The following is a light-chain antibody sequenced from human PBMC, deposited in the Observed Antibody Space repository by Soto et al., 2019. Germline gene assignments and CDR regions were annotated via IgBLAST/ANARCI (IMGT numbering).Light chain of an antibody. CDR3: QQYNNWPRAT. J-gene: IGKJ4*01. CDR2: RAS. CDR1: QIIAYSY. V-gene: IGKV3-15*01. Sequence: EIVLTQSPGTLSLSPGERATLSCRASQIIAYSYLAWYQHKPGQAPRLLMFRASIRATGFPARFSGSGSGTEFNITISSLQSEDSAVYYCQQYNNWPRATFGGGTKVEIK.